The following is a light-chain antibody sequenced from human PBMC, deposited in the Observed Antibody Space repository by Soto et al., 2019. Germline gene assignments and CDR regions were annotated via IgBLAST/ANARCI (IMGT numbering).Light chain of an antibody. V-gene: IGKV1-5*03. CDR3: QQYDSYPLT. CDR2: KAS. CDR1: QTISSR. Sequence: DIHITHSPSTLSASLVDGVTITCRASQTISSRLAWYQQKPGKAPKFLIYKASSLESGVPSRFSGSGSGTEFTLTISSLQPDDFAIYYCQQYDSYPLTFGGGTKVDIK. J-gene: IGKJ4*01.